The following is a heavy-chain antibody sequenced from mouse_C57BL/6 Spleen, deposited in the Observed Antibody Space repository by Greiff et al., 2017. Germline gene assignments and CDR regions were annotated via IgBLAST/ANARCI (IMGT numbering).Heavy chain of an antibody. CDR3: AREVLRVPDY. D-gene: IGHD1-1*01. V-gene: IGHV5-4*01. CDR1: GFTFSSYA. Sequence: EVQLVESGGGLVKPGGSLKLSCAASGFTFSSYAMSWVRQTPEKRLEWVATISDGGSYTYYPDNVKGRFTISRDNAKNNLYLQMSHLKSEDTAMYYCAREVLRVPDYWGQGTTLTVSS. J-gene: IGHJ2*01. CDR2: ISDGGSYT.